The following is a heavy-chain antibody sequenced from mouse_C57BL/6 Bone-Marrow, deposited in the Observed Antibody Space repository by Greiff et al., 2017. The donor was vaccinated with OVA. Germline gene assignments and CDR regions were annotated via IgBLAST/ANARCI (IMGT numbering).Heavy chain of an antibody. CDR1: GFSLTSYG. CDR2: IWSGGST. Sequence: QVQLQQSGPGLVQPSQSLSITCTVSGFSLTSYGVHWVRQSPGKGLEWLGVIWSGGSTDYNAAFISRLSISKDNSKSQVFFKMNSLQADDTAIYYCASSYWYFDVWGTGTTVTVSS. CDR3: ASSYWYFDV. V-gene: IGHV2-2*01. J-gene: IGHJ1*03.